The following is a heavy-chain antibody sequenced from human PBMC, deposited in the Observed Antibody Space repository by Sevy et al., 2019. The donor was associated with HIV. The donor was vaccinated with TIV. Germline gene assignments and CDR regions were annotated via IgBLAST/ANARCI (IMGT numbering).Heavy chain of an antibody. V-gene: IGHV4-39*01. Sequence: SETLSLTCTVSGGSISSSSYYWGWISQPPGKGLEWIGSIYYSGSTYYNPSLKSRVTISVDTSKNQFSLKLSSVTAADTAVYYCARGGVLGYPPLYYYGMDVWGQGTTVTVSS. D-gene: IGHD3-16*01. CDR3: ARGGVLGYPPLYYYGMDV. J-gene: IGHJ6*02. CDR2: IYYSGST. CDR1: GGSISSSSYY.